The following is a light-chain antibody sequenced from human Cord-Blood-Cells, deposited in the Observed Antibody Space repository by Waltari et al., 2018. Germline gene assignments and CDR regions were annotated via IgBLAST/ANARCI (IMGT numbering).Light chain of an antibody. CDR1: QGISSY. Sequence: IQLTQSPSSLSASVGDRVTITCRASQGISSYLAWYQQKPGKAPKLLIDAASTLQSGVPSRFSGSGSGTDFTLTISSLQPEDFATYYCQQLNSYPPYTFGQGTKLEIK. V-gene: IGKV1-9*01. CDR3: QQLNSYPPYT. J-gene: IGKJ2*01. CDR2: AAS.